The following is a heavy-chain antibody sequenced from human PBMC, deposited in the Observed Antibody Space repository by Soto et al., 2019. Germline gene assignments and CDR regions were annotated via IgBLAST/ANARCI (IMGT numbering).Heavy chain of an antibody. CDR2: ISAYNGNT. CDR3: ARDMSGSYY. D-gene: IGHD3-10*01. V-gene: IGHV1-18*01. Sequence: ALGMLSCKDSGNTFTSYGISWVRQAPGQGLEWMGWISAYNGNTNYAQKLQGRVTMTTDTSTSTAYMELRSLRSDDTAVYYCARDMSGSYYWGQGTLVTVSS. CDR1: GNTFTSYG. J-gene: IGHJ4*02.